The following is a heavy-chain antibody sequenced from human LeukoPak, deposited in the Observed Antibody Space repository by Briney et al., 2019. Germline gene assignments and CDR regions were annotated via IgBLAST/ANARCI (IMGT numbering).Heavy chain of an antibody. Sequence: PGGSLRLSCAASGFTFSSYAMHWVRQAPGKGLEWVAVISYDGSNKYYADSVKGRFTISRDNSKNTLYLQMNSLRAEDTAVYYCAKDIFADYRGDAFDIWGQGTMVTVSS. V-gene: IGHV3-30-3*01. CDR2: ISYDGSNK. CDR1: GFTFSSYA. D-gene: IGHD4-11*01. CDR3: AKDIFADYRGDAFDI. J-gene: IGHJ3*02.